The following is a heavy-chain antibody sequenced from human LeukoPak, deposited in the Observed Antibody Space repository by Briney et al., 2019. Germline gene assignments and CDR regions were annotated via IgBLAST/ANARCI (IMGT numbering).Heavy chain of an antibody. CDR1: GGSFSGYD. D-gene: IGHD1-20*01. J-gene: IGHJ4*02. V-gene: IGHV4-34*01. CDR3: VRLQAVTGNFDY. Sequence: SETLSLTCAVYGGSFSGYDWSWIRQPPGKGLEWIGEINHSGSANYNPSLKSRVTISVDTSKNQFSLKLSSVTAADTAVYYCVRLQAVTGNFDYWGQGTLVTVSS. CDR2: INHSGSA.